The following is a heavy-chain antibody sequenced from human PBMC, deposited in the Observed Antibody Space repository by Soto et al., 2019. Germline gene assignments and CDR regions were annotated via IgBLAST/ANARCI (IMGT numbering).Heavy chain of an antibody. J-gene: IGHJ5*02. CDR1: GGTFSSYA. V-gene: IGHV1-69*13. CDR2: IIPIFGTA. CDR3: ARDPSIKNWFDP. Sequence: SVKVSCKASGGTFSSYAISWVRQAPGQGLEWMGGIIPIFGTANYAQKFQGRVTITADESTSTAYMELSSLRSEDTAVYYCARDPSIKNWFDPWGQGTLVTAPQ.